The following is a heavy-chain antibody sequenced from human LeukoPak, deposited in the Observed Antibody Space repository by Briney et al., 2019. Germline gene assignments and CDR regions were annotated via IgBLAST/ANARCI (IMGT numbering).Heavy chain of an antibody. CDR2: ISGSGGST. J-gene: IGHJ4*02. Sequence: PGGSLRLSCAASGFTFSSYAMSWVRQAPGKGLEWVSAISGSGGSTYYADSVKGRFTISRDNSKNTLYLQMNSLRAEDTAVYYCAKDQYYDFWSGYRDFDYWGQGTLVTVSS. CDR3: AKDQYYDFWSGYRDFDY. CDR1: GFTFSSYA. D-gene: IGHD3-3*01. V-gene: IGHV3-23*01.